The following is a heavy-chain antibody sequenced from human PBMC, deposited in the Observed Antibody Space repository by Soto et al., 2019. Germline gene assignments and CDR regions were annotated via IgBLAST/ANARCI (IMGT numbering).Heavy chain of an antibody. CDR1: GGSISSGGYY. J-gene: IGHJ4*02. CDR2: IYYSGST. CDR3: ARLYYYDSSGYYESIYHFDY. Sequence: SETRSLTCTVSGGSISSGGYYWSWIRQHPGKGLEWIGYIYYSGSTYYNPSLKSRVTISVDTSKNQFSLKLSSVTAADTAVYYCARLYYYDSSGYYESIYHFDYRAQRTPVTVSS. V-gene: IGHV4-31*03. D-gene: IGHD3-22*01.